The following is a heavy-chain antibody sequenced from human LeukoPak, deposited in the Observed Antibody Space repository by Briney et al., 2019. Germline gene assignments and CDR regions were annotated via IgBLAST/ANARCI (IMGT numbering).Heavy chain of an antibody. CDR3: ARDRAGGYNAFDY. J-gene: IGHJ4*02. CDR1: GFTFSSYN. D-gene: IGHD5-24*01. V-gene: IGHV3-21*01. Sequence: PGGSLRLSCAASGFTFSSYNMNWVRQAPGKGLEWVSSISSSSSYIYYADSVKGRFTISRDNAKNSLYLQMNSLRAEDTAVYYCARDRAGGYNAFDYWGQGTLVTVSS. CDR2: ISSSSSYI.